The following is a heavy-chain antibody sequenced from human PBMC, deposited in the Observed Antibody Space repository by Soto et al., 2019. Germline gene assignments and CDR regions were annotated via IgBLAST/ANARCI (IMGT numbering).Heavy chain of an antibody. J-gene: IGHJ6*02. Sequence: SQTLSLTCAISGDSVSSNSAAWNWIRQSPSRGLEWLGRTYYRSKWYNDYAVSVKSRITINPDTSKNQFSLQLNSVTPEDTAVYYCARSCSSTSCYYYYYYGMDVWGQGXTVTVSS. CDR3: ARSCSSTSCYYYYYYGMDV. CDR2: TYYRSKWYN. V-gene: IGHV6-1*01. CDR1: GDSVSSNSAA. D-gene: IGHD2-2*01.